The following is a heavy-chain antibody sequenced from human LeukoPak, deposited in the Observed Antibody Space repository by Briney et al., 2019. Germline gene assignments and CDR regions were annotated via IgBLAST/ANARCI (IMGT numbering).Heavy chain of an antibody. CDR2: ISGSGGST. CDR3: ASARVQYQLLSPSDY. Sequence: GGSLRLSCAASGFTFSSYAMSWVRQVPGKGLEWVSGISGSGGSTFYADSVKGRFTISRDNSKNTLYLQMNSLGAEDTAVYYCASARVQYQLLSPSDYWGQGTLVTVSS. D-gene: IGHD2-2*01. J-gene: IGHJ4*02. V-gene: IGHV3-23*01. CDR1: GFTFSSYA.